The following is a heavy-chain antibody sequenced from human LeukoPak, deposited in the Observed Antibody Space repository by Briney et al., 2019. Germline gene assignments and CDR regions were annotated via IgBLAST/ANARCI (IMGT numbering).Heavy chain of an antibody. D-gene: IGHD3-10*01. CDR3: AKVPVPLFNYMDV. J-gene: IGHJ6*03. Sequence: GGSLRLSCAASGFTFSSYGMHWVRQAPGKGLEWVAFIRYDGSNKYYADSVKGRFTISRDNSKNTLYLQMNSLRAEDTAVYYCAKVPVPLFNYMDVWGKGTTVTISS. V-gene: IGHV3-30*02. CDR2: IRYDGSNK. CDR1: GFTFSSYG.